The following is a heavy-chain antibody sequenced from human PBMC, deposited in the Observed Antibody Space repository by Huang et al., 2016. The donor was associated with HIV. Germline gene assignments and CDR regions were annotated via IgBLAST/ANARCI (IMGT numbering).Heavy chain of an antibody. CDR3: ARQWTILEWLLGLDV. D-gene: IGHD3-3*01. V-gene: IGHV4-34*02. J-gene: IGHJ6*02. CDR1: GGSFTGNY. CDR2: VNDSGAT. Sequence: QMQLQQRGAGLLKPSATLSLTCGVSGGSFTGNYLTWIRRAPGKGLEWIGEVNDSGATNYNPSLNGRVTISLDKSNRELSLNLRSVTAADTAVYYCARQWTILEWLLGLDVWGQGTTVIVSS.